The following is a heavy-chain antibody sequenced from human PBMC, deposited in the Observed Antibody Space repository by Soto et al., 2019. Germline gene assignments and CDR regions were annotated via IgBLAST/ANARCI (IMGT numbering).Heavy chain of an antibody. CDR3: ASPIGGSYNAFDI. J-gene: IGHJ3*02. CDR2: FDPEDGET. Sequence: ASVKVSCKVSGYTLTELSMHWVRQAPGKGLEWMGGFDPEDGETTYAQKFQARVTMTRDTSTSTVYMELSSLTSDDTAVYYCASPIGGSYNAFDIWGQGTMVTVSS. CDR1: GYTLTELS. D-gene: IGHD1-26*01. V-gene: IGHV1-24*01.